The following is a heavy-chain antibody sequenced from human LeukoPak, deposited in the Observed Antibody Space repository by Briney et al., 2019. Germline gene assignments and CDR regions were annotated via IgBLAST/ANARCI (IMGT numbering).Heavy chain of an antibody. V-gene: IGHV3-23*01. Sequence: PGGSLTLSCAASGFTFSSYAMSWVRQAPGKGLEWVSAISGSGGSTYYADSVKGRFTISRDNSKNTLYLQMNSLRAEDTAVYYCAKDQKDYYDSSGYIWGQGTLVTVSS. CDR1: GFTFSSYA. CDR2: ISGSGGST. D-gene: IGHD3-22*01. J-gene: IGHJ4*02. CDR3: AKDQKDYYDSSGYI.